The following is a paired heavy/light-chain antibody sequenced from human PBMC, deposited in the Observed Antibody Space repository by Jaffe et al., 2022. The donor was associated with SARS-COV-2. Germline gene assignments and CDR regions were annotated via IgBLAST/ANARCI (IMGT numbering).Heavy chain of an antibody. V-gene: IGHV1-3*04. Sequence: QVQLVQSGAEVKKPGASVKVSCKTSGYTFTSYNMHWVRHAPGQRLEWMGWITTGNGDTTYSQKFQGRVTFTRDTSASTAYMELSSLRSEDTAVYYCVCVDYGDYWGQGTLVTVSS. J-gene: IGHJ4*02. CDR3: VCVDYGDY. CDR2: ITTGNGDT. CDR1: GYTFTSYN.
Light chain of an antibody. J-gene: IGKJ2*01. Sequence: EIVMTQSPATLSVSPGERATLSCRASQSVSTNLAWYQQKPGQAPRLLIYGASTRATGIPTRFSASGSGTEFTLTISSLQSEDIAVYYCQQYNNWRTSGQGTKLEIK. CDR1: QSVSTN. CDR3: QQYNNWRT. V-gene: IGKV3-15*01. CDR2: GAS.